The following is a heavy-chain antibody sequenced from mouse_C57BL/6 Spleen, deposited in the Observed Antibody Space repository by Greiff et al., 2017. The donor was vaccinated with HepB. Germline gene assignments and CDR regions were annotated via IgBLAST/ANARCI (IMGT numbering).Heavy chain of an antibody. V-gene: IGHV2-2*01. CDR2: IWSGGST. J-gene: IGHJ4*01. D-gene: IGHD1-1*01. Sequence: QVQLQQSGPGLVQPSQSLSITCTVSGFSLTSYGVHWVRQSPGKGLEWLGVIWSGGSTDYNAAFISRLGISKDNSKSQVFFKMNSLQADDTAIYYCARGGYYGYYAMDYWGQGTSVTVSS. CDR1: GFSLTSYG. CDR3: ARGGYYGYYAMDY.